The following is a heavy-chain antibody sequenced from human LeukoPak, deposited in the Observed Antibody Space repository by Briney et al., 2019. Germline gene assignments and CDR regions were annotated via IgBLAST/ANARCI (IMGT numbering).Heavy chain of an antibody. Sequence: ASVKVSCKASGYTFTSYGISWVRQAPGQGLEWMGWISAYNGNTNYAQKLQGRVTMTTDTSTSTAYMELRSLRSDDTAVYYCAGDRLQWERSFLWVYWGQGTLVTVSS. J-gene: IGHJ4*02. V-gene: IGHV1-18*01. CDR3: AGDRLQWERSFLWVY. CDR1: GYTFTSYG. CDR2: ISAYNGNT. D-gene: IGHD1-26*01.